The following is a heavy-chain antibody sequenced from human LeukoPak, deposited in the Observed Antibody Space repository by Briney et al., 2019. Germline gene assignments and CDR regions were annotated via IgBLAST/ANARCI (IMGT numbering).Heavy chain of an antibody. J-gene: IGHJ4*02. CDR3: ARETYYYDSSGYNDDY. D-gene: IGHD3-22*01. Sequence: KPSETLSLTCTVSGGSISSYYWSWIRQPPGKGLEWIGYIYYSGSTNYNPSLKSRVTISVDTSKNQFSLKLSSVTAADTAVYYCARETYYYDSSGYNDDYWGQGTLVTVSS. CDR2: IYYSGST. CDR1: GGSISSYY. V-gene: IGHV4-59*12.